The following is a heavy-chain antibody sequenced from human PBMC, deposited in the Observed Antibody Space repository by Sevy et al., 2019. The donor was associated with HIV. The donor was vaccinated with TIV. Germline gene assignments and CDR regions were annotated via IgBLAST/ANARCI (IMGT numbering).Heavy chain of an antibody. D-gene: IGHD3-22*01. CDR3: ARGNYYDNSGFPLYYFDY. J-gene: IGHJ4*02. CDR2: IHPSGGRT. CDR1: GYTFTNYY. Sequence: ASVKVSCKASGYTFTNYYLHWVRQAPGQGLEWMGIIHPSGGRTGYAQKFQGRVTMTTDTSTTTVYMDLSSLRSEDTAVYYCARGNYYDNSGFPLYYFDYWGRGTPVTVSS. V-gene: IGHV1-46*01.